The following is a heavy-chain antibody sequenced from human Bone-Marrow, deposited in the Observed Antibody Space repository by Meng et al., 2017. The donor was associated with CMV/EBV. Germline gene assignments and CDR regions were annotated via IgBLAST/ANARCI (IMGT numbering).Heavy chain of an antibody. Sequence: GESLKISCAASGFTFSTYSMHWVRQAPGKGLEYVSAINSVGDATSYADSVKGRFTISRDNSKNTLYLQMNSLRAEDTAVYYCAKGEDGMDVWGQGTTVTVSS. CDR3: AKGEDGMDV. V-gene: IGHV3-64*02. CDR2: INSVGDAT. J-gene: IGHJ6*02. CDR1: GFTFSTYS.